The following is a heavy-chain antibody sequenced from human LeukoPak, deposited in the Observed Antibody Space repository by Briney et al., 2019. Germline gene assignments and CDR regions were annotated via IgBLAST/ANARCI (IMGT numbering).Heavy chain of an antibody. CDR2: MNPNSGNT. Sequence: ASVKVSCKASGYTFTGYYMHWVRQATGQGLEWMGWMNPNSGNTGYAQKFQGRVTMTRNTSISTAYMELSSLRSGDTAVYYCARTGSSWYGYYYYGMDVWGQGTTVTVSS. CDR1: GYTFTGYY. J-gene: IGHJ6*02. CDR3: ARTGSSWYGYYYYGMDV. D-gene: IGHD6-13*01. V-gene: IGHV1-8*02.